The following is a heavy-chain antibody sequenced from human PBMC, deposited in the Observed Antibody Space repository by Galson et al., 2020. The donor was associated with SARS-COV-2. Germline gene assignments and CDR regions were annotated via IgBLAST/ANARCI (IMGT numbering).Heavy chain of an antibody. Sequence: GGSLRLSCAGSGFTFSSYEMNWVRQAPGKGLEWVSYISSSGTNIYYADSVKGRFTISRDNAKNSLYLQMTSLRAEDTAGYYCASPYLAAASFFCAFDIWGLGTMVTVAS. V-gene: IGHV3-48*03. CDR3: ASPYLAAASFFCAFDI. J-gene: IGHJ3*02. D-gene: IGHD6-13*01. CDR2: ISSSGTNI. CDR1: GFTFSSYE.